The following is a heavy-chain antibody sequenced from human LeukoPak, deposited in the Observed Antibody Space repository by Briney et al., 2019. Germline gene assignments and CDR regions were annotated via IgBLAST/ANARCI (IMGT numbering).Heavy chain of an antibody. D-gene: IGHD2-2*01. Sequence: GGSLRLSCAASGFTFSSYSMNWVRQAPGXGXXXXXXXSSSSSTIYYAASVKGRFTISRDNAKNSLYLQMYSLRAEDTAVYYCARGPAAIVYYYYGMDVWGQGTTVTVSS. CDR2: XSSSSSTI. CDR1: GFTFSSYS. V-gene: IGHV3-48*01. CDR3: ARGPAAIVYYYYGMDV. J-gene: IGHJ6*02.